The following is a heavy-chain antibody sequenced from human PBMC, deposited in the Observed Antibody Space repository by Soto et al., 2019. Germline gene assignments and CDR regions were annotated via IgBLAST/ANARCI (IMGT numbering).Heavy chain of an antibody. CDR2: IYTSGST. Sequence: QVQLQESGPGLVKPSETLSLTCTVSGGSISSYYWSWIRQPAGKGLEWIGRIYTSGSTNYNPALKSRITMSVDTSKNQFSMKLSSVTAADTAVYYCARSDTAMVTLDYWGQGTLVTVSS. V-gene: IGHV4-4*07. D-gene: IGHD5-18*01. CDR3: ARSDTAMVTLDY. CDR1: GGSISSYY. J-gene: IGHJ4*02.